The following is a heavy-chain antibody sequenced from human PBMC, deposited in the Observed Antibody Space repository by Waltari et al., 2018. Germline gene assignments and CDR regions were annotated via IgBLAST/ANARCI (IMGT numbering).Heavy chain of an antibody. V-gene: IGHV3-7*01. CDR2: IKGDGSEK. J-gene: IGHJ4*02. Sequence: EVQLLESGGDLVQPGGSLRLPCAASGFHFSTSWMDWVRQAPGKGLEWVANIKGDGSEKYYVDSVKGRFTISRDNDKNSLSLELNSLRVEDTAVYYCSWTLDYWGQGTLVTVSS. CDR3: SWTLDY. CDR1: GFHFSTSW.